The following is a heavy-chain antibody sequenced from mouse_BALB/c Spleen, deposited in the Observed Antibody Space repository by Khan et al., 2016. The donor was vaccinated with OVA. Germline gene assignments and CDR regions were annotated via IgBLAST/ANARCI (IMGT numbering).Heavy chain of an antibody. D-gene: IGHD1-1*02. J-gene: IGHJ1*01. CDR3: ARRAYYANWYFDV. CDR1: GYSITSDYA. Sequence: EVQLQESGPGLVKPSQSLSLTCTVTGYSITSDYAWNWIRQFPGNKLEWMGYISYSGSTSYNPSLKSRISITRDTSKNQFFLQFNSVTPEDTATYYCARRAYYANWYFDVWGAGTTVTVSS. CDR2: ISYSGST. V-gene: IGHV3-2*02.